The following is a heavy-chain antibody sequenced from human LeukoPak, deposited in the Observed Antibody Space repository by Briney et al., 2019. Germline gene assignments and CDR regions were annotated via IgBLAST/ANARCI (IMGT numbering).Heavy chain of an antibody. CDR3: ARDLGYTRDY. V-gene: IGHV3-21*01. D-gene: IGHD5-24*01. CDR2: ISSTSSYM. CDR1: GFIFSTYG. Sequence: GGSLRLSCAASGFIFSTYGMNWVRQAPGKGLEWVSSISSTSSYMYYADSVKGRFTISRDNAKNSLYLQMNSLRAEDTAVYYCARDLGYTRDYWGQGTLVTVSS. J-gene: IGHJ4*02.